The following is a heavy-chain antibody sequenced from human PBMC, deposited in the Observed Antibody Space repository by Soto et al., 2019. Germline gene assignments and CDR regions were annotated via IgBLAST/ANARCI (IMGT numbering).Heavy chain of an antibody. D-gene: IGHD5-12*01. CDR2: ISGSGGST. Sequence: PGGSLRLSCAASGFTFSSYAMSWVRQAPGKGLEWVSAISGSGGSTYYADSVKGRFTISRDNSKNTLYLQMNSLRAEDTAVYYCAKDAEGLIVATPNWFDPWGQGTLVTVSS. J-gene: IGHJ5*02. V-gene: IGHV3-23*01. CDR3: AKDAEGLIVATPNWFDP. CDR1: GFTFSSYA.